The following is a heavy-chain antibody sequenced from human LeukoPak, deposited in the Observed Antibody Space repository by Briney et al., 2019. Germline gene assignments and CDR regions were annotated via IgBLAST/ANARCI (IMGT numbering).Heavy chain of an antibody. Sequence: SETLSLTCTVSGGSISSSSYYWGWIRQPPGKGLEWIGSIYYSGSTFYNPSLKSRVTISVDTSKNQFSLKLSSVTAADTAVYYCARTGIVGATSDFDYWGQGTLVTVSS. V-gene: IGHV4-39*07. J-gene: IGHJ4*02. D-gene: IGHD1-26*01. CDR1: GGSISSSSYY. CDR2: IYYSGST. CDR3: ARTGIVGATSDFDY.